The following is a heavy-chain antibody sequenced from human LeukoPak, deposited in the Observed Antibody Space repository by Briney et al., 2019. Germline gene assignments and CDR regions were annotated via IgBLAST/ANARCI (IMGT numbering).Heavy chain of an antibody. Sequence: GGSLRLSCAASGFTFSSYGMHWVRQAPGKGLEWVAFIRYDGSNKYYADSVKGRFTISRDNSKNTLYLQMNSLRAEDTAVYYCAKVRDEVVVPAAPFDYWGQGTLVTVSS. J-gene: IGHJ4*02. CDR3: AKVRDEVVVPAAPFDY. CDR1: GFTFSSYG. D-gene: IGHD2-2*01. V-gene: IGHV3-30*02. CDR2: IRYDGSNK.